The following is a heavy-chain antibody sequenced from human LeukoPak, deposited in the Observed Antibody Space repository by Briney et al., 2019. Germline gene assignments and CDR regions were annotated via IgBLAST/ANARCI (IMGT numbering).Heavy chain of an antibody. Sequence: SETLSLTCAVYGGSFSGYYWSWIRQPPGKGLEWIGEINHSGSTNYNPSLKSQVTISVDTSKNQFSLKLSSVTAADTAVYYCARDGEWLDAFDIWGQGTMVTVSS. CDR3: ARDGEWLDAFDI. J-gene: IGHJ3*02. CDR1: GGSFSGYY. D-gene: IGHD5-12*01. V-gene: IGHV4-34*01. CDR2: INHSGST.